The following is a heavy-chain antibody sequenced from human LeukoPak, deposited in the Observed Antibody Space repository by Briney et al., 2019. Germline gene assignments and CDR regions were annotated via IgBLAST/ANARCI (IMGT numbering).Heavy chain of an antibody. D-gene: IGHD1-26*01. V-gene: IGHV4-39*01. CDR2: IYYSGST. J-gene: IGHJ3*02. Sequence: SETLSLTCAVYGGSFTGYYWSWIRQPPGKGLEWIGSIYYSGSTYYNPSLKSRVTISVDTSKNQFSLKLSSVTAADTAVYYCARRDSGSYYDAFDIWGQGTMVTVSS. CDR3: ARRDSGSYYDAFDI. CDR1: GGSFTGYY.